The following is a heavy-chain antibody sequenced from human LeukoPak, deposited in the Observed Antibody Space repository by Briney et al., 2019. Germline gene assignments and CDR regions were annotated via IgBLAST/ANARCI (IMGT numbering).Heavy chain of an antibody. CDR3: ARGPGATATQAFDI. CDR1: GGSISSYY. D-gene: IGHD1-26*01. Sequence: SETLSLTCTVSGGSISSYYWSWIRQPAGKGLEWIGRIYTTGSTNYNPSLNSRVTMSVDTSKNQFSLKLNSVTAADTAVYYCARGPGATATQAFDIWGQGTMVTVSP. V-gene: IGHV4-4*07. J-gene: IGHJ3*02. CDR2: IYTTGST.